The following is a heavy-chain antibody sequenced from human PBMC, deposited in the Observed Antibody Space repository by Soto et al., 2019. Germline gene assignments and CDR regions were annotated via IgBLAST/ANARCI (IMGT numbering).Heavy chain of an antibody. CDR3: ARAWFGDFVYYFDN. CDR1: GYTFTNYA. D-gene: IGHD3-10*01. CDR2: ISAYNGNT. V-gene: IGHV1-18*01. J-gene: IGHJ4*02. Sequence: QVQLVQSGAEVKKPGASVKVSCKASGYTFTNYAISWVRQAPGQGLEWMGWISAYNGNTNYAQKLQGRVTMTTDTXXSSASMELRSLRSDDTAVYYCARAWFGDFVYYFDNWGQGTLVTVSS.